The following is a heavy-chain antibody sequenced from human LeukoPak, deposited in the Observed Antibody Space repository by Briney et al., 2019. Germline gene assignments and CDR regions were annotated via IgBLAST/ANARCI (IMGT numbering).Heavy chain of an antibody. J-gene: IGHJ4*02. CDR1: GFTFSSYA. D-gene: IGHD3-22*01. V-gene: IGHV3-30-3*02. CDR3: VKGAGYYYDSRFDY. CDR2: ISYDGSNK. Sequence: GGSLRLSCAASGFTFSSYAMHWVRQAPGKGLEWVAVISYDGSNKYYADSVKGRFTISRDNAKNSLYLQMNSLRAEDTALYYCVKGAGYYYDSRFDYWGQGTLVTVSS.